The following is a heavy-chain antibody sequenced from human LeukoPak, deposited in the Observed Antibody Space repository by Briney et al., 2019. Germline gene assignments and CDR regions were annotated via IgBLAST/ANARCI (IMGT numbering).Heavy chain of an antibody. CDR1: GYTFTSYG. CDR3: ARGSGYSSSWDFDY. D-gene: IGHD6-13*01. J-gene: IGHJ4*02. V-gene: IGHV1-18*01. CDR2: ISAYNGNT. Sequence: GASVKVSCKASGYTFTSYGISWVRQAPGQGLEWMGWISAYNGNTNYAQKLQGRVTMTTDTSTSTAYMELSSLRSEDTAVYYCARGSGYSSSWDFDYWGQGTLVTVSS.